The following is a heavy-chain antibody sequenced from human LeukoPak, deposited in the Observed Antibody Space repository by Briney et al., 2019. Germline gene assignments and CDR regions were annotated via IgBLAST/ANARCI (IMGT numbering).Heavy chain of an antibody. D-gene: IGHD2-2*01. CDR3: AKDQDIVVVPAAPSGPSGMDV. CDR1: GFSLSYYG. Sequence: PGGSLRLSCAASGFSLSYYGMHWVRQAPGKGLQWLAFISSDRSNKYYADSVKGRFTISRDNSKNMLYLQMNSLRAEDTAVYYCAKDQDIVVVPAAPSGPSGMDVWGQGTTVTVSS. V-gene: IGHV3-30*18. J-gene: IGHJ6*02. CDR2: ISSDRSNK.